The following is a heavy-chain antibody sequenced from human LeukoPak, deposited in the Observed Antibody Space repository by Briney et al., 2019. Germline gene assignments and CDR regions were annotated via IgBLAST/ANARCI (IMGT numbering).Heavy chain of an antibody. CDR1: EFSVGSNY. CDR2: IYSGGST. D-gene: IGHD2-15*01. J-gene: IGHJ5*02. CDR3: ARDGRGDYCSGGSCLMFDP. V-gene: IGHV3-66*01. Sequence: GGSLRLSCAASEFSVGSNYMTWVRQAPGKGLEWVSLIYSGGSTYYADSVKGRFTISRDNAKNSLYLQMNSLRAEDTAVYYCARDGRGDYCSGGSCLMFDPWGQGTLVTVSS.